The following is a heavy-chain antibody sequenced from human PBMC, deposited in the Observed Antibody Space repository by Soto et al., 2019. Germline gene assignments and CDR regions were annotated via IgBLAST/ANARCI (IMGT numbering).Heavy chain of an antibody. V-gene: IGHV4-59*08. J-gene: IGHJ4*02. CDR1: GGSISSYY. Sequence: QVQLQESGPGLVKPSETLSLTCTVSGGSISSYYWSWIRQPPGKGLDYIGYIHYSGSTNYNPSLKSRVTISLDTSKNQFSLKLSSVTAADTSVYYCARHGLGRDYCGQGTLVTVSS. CDR3: ARHGLGRDY. D-gene: IGHD1-26*01. CDR2: IHYSGST.